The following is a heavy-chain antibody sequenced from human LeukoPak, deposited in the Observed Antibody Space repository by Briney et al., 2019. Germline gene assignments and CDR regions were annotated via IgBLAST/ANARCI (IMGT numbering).Heavy chain of an antibody. J-gene: IGHJ4*02. CDR1: GFTFSSYG. Sequence: GGSLRLYCAASGFTFSSYGMHWVRQAPGKGLEWVAVIWYDGSNKYYADSVKGRFTISRDNSKNTLYLQMNSLRAEDTAVYYCAREYRYGHYFDYWGQGTLVTVSS. V-gene: IGHV3-33*01. CDR3: AREYRYGHYFDY. D-gene: IGHD5-18*01. CDR2: IWYDGSNK.